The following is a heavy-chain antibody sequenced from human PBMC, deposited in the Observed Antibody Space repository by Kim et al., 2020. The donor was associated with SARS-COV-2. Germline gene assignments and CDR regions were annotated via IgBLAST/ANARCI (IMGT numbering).Heavy chain of an antibody. Sequence: KCQGRVTITRDTSASTVYMELSSLRSEDTAVYYCARDGTTRNGGYYFDYWGQGALVTVSS. CDR3: ARDGTTRNGGYYFDY. J-gene: IGHJ4*02. D-gene: IGHD1-1*01. V-gene: IGHV1-3*01.